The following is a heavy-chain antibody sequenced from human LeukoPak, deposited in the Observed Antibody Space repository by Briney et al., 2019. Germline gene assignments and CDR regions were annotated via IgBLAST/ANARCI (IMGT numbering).Heavy chain of an antibody. V-gene: IGHV3-74*01. Sequence: GGSLRLSCAASGFTFSSYAMHWVRHGPGKGLVWVSRINSDGSITSYADSVKGRFTISRDNAKNTVYLQMNSLRAEDTAVYYCASSAGGGLNYRGQGTLVTVSS. J-gene: IGHJ4*02. CDR1: GFTFSSYA. CDR3: ASSAGGGLNY. D-gene: IGHD2-15*01. CDR2: INSDGSIT.